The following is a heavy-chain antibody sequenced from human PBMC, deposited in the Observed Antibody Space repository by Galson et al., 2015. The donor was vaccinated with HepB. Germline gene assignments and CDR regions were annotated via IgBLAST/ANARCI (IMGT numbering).Heavy chain of an antibody. D-gene: IGHD3-10*01. CDR3: ARAVYYGSGSDAFDM. CDR2: IQQHASEK. CDR1: GFTFSDYW. J-gene: IGHJ3*02. Sequence: SLRLYCAASGFTFSDYWMNWVRQAPGQGLEWVANIQQHASEKHYVDSVKGRFTISRDNAKNSLYLHMNSLRAEDTAIYYCARAVYYGSGSDAFDMWGQGTMVTVSS. V-gene: IGHV3-7*01.